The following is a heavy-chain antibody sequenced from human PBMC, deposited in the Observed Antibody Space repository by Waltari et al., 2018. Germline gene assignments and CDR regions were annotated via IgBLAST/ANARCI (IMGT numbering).Heavy chain of an antibody. Sequence: QVQLVQSGAEVKKPGASVKVSCKASGYTFTDYYMHWVRQAPGQGLEWMGRINPNSGGTKNAQKFQGRVTMTRDTSISTVYIELTRLRSDDTAVYYCARVRAGYSSNWGQGTLVTVSS. J-gene: IGHJ4*02. CDR2: INPNSGGT. D-gene: IGHD6-13*01. CDR3: ARVRAGYSSN. V-gene: IGHV1-2*02. CDR1: GYTFTDYY.